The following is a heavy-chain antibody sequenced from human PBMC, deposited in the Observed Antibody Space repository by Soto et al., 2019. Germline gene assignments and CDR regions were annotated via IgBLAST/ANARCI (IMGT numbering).Heavy chain of an antibody. Sequence: EVQVVEAGGGLVQPGGSLRLSCSASGFTFSSYALHWVRQAPGKGLEYVSGISSNGGSIFYADSVKGRFTISRDNSKNILYLQMTGLRVDDTAVYSCVKDRFGGTSGYFDSWGQETLVTVSS. D-gene: IGHD2-15*01. J-gene: IGHJ4*02. CDR1: GFTFSSYA. V-gene: IGHV3-64D*08. CDR3: VKDRFGGTSGYFDS. CDR2: ISSNGGSI.